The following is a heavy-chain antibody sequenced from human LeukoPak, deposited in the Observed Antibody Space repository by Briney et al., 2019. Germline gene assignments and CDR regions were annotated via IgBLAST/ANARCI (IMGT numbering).Heavy chain of an antibody. CDR2: INHSGST. CDR3: ASHLGNTLFDP. D-gene: IGHD4-23*01. V-gene: IGHV4-39*07. Sequence: PSETLSLTCSVSGVSIRSTNYYWGWIRQPPGKGLEWIGEINHSGSTNYNPSLKSRVTISVDTSKNQFSLKLSSVTAADTAVYYCASHLGNTLFDPWGQGTLVTVSS. J-gene: IGHJ5*02. CDR1: GVSIRSTNYY.